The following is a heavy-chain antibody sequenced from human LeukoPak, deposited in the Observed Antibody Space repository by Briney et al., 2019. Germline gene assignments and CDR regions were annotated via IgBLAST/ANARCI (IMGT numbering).Heavy chain of an antibody. D-gene: IGHD2-21*02. CDR1: GGSITSSSYY. CDR3: ARDRGIAYCGGDCYLNWFDP. V-gene: IGHV4-39*07. CDR2: IYYSGST. Sequence: PSETLSLTCTVSGGSITSSSYYWGWIRQPPGKGLEWIGSIYYSGSTYYNPSLKSRVTMSVDTSKNQFSLKLSSVTAADTAVYYCARDRGIAYCGGDCYLNWFDPWGQGTLVTVSS. J-gene: IGHJ5*02.